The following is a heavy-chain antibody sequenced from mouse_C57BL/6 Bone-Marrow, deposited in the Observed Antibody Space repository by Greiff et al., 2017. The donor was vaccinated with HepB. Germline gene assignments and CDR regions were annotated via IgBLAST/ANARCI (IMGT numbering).Heavy chain of an antibody. Sequence: VQRVESGPGLVAPSPSLSITCTVSGFSFTSYGVHWVRQPPGKGLEWLVVIWSDGSTTYNSALKSRLSISKDNSKSQVFLKMNSLQTDDTAMYYCARNEGITTVVAPVAMDYWGQGTSVTVSS. CDR2: IWSDGST. CDR1: GFSFTSYG. V-gene: IGHV2-6*02. D-gene: IGHD1-1*01. CDR3: ARNEGITTVVAPVAMDY. J-gene: IGHJ4*01.